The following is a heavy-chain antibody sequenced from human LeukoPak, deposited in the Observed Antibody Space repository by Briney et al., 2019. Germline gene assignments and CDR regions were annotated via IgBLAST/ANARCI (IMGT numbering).Heavy chain of an antibody. CDR3: AREGDGYSNYFDY. CDR1: GYSISSSNW. Sequence: PSETLSLTCAVSGYSISSSNWWGWIRQPPGKGLEWIGYIYYSGSTYYNPSLKSRVTMSVDTSKNQFSLKLSSVTAADTAVYYCAREGDGYSNYFDYWGQGTLVTVSS. CDR2: IYYSGST. J-gene: IGHJ4*02. V-gene: IGHV4-28*03. D-gene: IGHD5-24*01.